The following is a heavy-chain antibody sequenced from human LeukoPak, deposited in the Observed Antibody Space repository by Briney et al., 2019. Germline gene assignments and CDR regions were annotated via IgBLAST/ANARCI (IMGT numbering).Heavy chain of an antibody. Sequence: ERSLRLSCAASGFTFSSYGMHWVRQAPGKGLEWVAVISYDGSNKYYADSVKGRFTISRDNSKNTLYLQMNSLRAEDTAVYYCASTFGELNYWGQGTLVTVSS. CDR3: ASTFGELNY. CDR1: GFTFSSYG. V-gene: IGHV3-30*03. CDR2: ISYDGSNK. J-gene: IGHJ4*02. D-gene: IGHD3-10*01.